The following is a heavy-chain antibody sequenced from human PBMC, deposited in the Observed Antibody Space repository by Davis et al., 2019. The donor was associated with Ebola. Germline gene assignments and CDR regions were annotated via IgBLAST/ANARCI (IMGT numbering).Heavy chain of an antibody. V-gene: IGHV3-30*18. J-gene: IGHJ4*02. D-gene: IGHD1-26*01. CDR3: AKPPRGSYEYYFDY. CDR1: GFTFSSYG. CDR2: ISYDGSNK. Sequence: GGSLRLSCAASGFTFSSYGMHWVRQAPGKGLEWVAVISYDGSNKYYADSVKGRFAISRDNSKNTLYLQMNSLRAEDTAVYYCAKPPRGSYEYYFDYWGQGTLVTVPS.